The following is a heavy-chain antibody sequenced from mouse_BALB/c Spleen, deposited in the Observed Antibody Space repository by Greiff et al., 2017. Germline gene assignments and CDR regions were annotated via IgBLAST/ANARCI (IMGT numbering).Heavy chain of an antibody. CDR3: ARWDGAMDY. V-gene: IGHV5-17*02. Sequence: EVQLVESGGGLVQPGGSRKLSCAASGFTFSSFGMHWVRQAPEKGLEWVAYISSGSSTIYYADTVKGRFTISRDNPKNTLFLQMTSLRSEDTAMYYCARWDGAMDYWGQGTSVTVSS. CDR1: GFTFSSFG. J-gene: IGHJ4*01. CDR2: ISSGSSTI. D-gene: IGHD2-3*01.